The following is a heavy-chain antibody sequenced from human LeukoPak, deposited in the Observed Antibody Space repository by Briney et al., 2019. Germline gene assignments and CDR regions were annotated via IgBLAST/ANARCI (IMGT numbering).Heavy chain of an antibody. D-gene: IGHD3-9*01. V-gene: IGHV1-18*01. CDR3: ARGHLRYFDWLLLTNFDY. CDR2: ISAYNGNT. J-gene: IGHJ4*02. CDR1: GYTFTSYG. Sequence: ASVKVSCKASGYTFTSYGISWVRQAPGQGLEWMGWISAYNGNTNYAQKLQGRVTMTTDTSTSTAYMELRSLRSDDTAVYYCARGHLRYFDWLLLTNFDYWAREPWSPSPQ.